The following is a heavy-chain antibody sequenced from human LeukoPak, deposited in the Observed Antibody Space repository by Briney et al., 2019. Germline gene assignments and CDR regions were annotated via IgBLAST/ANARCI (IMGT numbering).Heavy chain of an antibody. CDR1: GFTFNNYA. V-gene: IGHV3-23*01. Sequence: GGSLRLSCAASGFTFNNYAMKWVRQAPGKGLEWVSSISGGGVTTYYADSAKGRFTISRDNSQNTLYLQMNSLRAEDTAVYYCARDYADYVGYFFFDYWGQGTLVTVSS. D-gene: IGHD4-17*01. CDR3: ARDYADYVGYFFFDY. J-gene: IGHJ4*02. CDR2: ISGGGVTT.